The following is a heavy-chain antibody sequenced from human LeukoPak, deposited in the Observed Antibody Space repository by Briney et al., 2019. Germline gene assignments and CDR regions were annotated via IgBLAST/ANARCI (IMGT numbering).Heavy chain of an antibody. Sequence: SETLSLTCTVSGGSISGSSYYWGWIRQPPGKGLEWIASIYYSGSTYYNPSLKSRVTISVDTSKNQFSLKLSSVTATDTAVYYCARLGGLTYYFDFWGQGTLVTVSS. CDR3: ARLGGLTYYFDF. CDR2: IYYSGST. D-gene: IGHD1-14*01. CDR1: GGSISGSSYY. J-gene: IGHJ4*02. V-gene: IGHV4-39*01.